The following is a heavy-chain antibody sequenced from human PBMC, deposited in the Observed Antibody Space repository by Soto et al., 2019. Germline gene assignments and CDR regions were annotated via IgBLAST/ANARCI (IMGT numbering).Heavy chain of an antibody. Sequence: QVHLVQSGAEVKKPGASVKVSCKGSGYAFTTYGITWVRQAPGQGLEWMGWISAHNGNTYYAQKLQGRVTVTRDTSTSTAYMVLRSLRSDDTAVYYCARGRYGDYWGQGALVSVSS. D-gene: IGHD1-1*01. J-gene: IGHJ4*02. V-gene: IGHV1-18*01. CDR1: GYAFTTYG. CDR2: ISAHNGNT. CDR3: ARGRYGDY.